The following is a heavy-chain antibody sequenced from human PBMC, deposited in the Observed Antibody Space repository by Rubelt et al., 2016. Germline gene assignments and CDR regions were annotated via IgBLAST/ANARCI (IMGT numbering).Heavy chain of an antibody. D-gene: IGHD2-8*01. J-gene: IGHJ4*02. V-gene: IGHV4-39*07. CDR3: ARANRGIYFDY. CDR2: IYYSGST. Sequence: GWIRQPPGKGLEWIGSIYYSGSTNYNPSLKSRVTISVDKSKNQFSLKLSSVTAADTAVYYCARANRGIYFDYWGQGTLVTVSS.